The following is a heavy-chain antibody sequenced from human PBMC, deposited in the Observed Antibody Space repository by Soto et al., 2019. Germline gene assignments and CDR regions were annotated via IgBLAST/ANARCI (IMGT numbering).Heavy chain of an antibody. CDR3: AKDGSGSYLNCSHP. D-gene: IGHD3-10*01. CDR2: IYNSGST. CDR1: GGSISTYY. J-gene: IGHJ5*02. Sequence: SETLSLTCTVSGGSISTYYWNWIRQPPGKGLEWIGHIYNSGSTNYNPSLRSRVTISVDTSKNQFSLRLNSVTAADTAVYYCAKDGSGSYLNCSHPWGRGTLVTASS. V-gene: IGHV4-59*01.